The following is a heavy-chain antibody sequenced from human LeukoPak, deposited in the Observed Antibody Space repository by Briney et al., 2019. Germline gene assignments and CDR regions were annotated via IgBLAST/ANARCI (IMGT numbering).Heavy chain of an antibody. V-gene: IGHV1-8*02. CDR2: MNPNSGNT. CDR3: ARVYGEIDY. Sequence: ASVKVSCKASGGTFSSYAISWVRQATGQGLEWMGWMNPNSGNTGYAQNLQGRVTMTRDTSISTAYMELTSLRSEDTAVYYCARVYGEIDYWGQGTLVTVSS. J-gene: IGHJ4*02. D-gene: IGHD4/OR15-4a*01. CDR1: GGTFSSYA.